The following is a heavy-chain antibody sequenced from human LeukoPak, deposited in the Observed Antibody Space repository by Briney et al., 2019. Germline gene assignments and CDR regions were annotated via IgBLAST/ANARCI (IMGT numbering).Heavy chain of an antibody. V-gene: IGHV4-34*01. J-gene: IGHJ3*02. CDR3: ARGRSNWGSNAFDI. CDR2: INHSGST. D-gene: IGHD7-27*01. Sequence: PGGSLRLSCAASGFTFSSYAMSWVRQPPGKGLEWIGEINHSGSTNYNPSLKSRVTISVDTSKNQFSLKLSSVTAADTAVYYCARGRSNWGSNAFDIWGQGTMVTVSS. CDR1: GFTFSSYA.